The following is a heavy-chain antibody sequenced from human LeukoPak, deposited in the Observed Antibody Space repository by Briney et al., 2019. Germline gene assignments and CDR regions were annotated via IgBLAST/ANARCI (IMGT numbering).Heavy chain of an antibody. D-gene: IGHD3-22*01. V-gene: IGHV5-51*01. CDR2: IYPYDSDT. CDR3: ARRPYDSSAYFDY. CDR1: GYSFASHW. J-gene: IGHJ4*02. Sequence: GESLEISCKCSGYSFASHWIGWVRQMPGKGLEWMGMIYPYDSDTRHSPSFQGQVTISADKSISTAYLQWSSLKASDTAMYYCARRPYDSSAYFDYWGQGTLVTVSS.